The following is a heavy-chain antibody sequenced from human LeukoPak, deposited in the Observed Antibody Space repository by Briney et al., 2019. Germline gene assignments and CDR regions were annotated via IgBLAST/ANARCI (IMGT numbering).Heavy chain of an antibody. V-gene: IGHV3-11*04. Sequence: GGSLRLSCAASGFTFSDYYMSWIRQAPGKGLEWVSYISSSGSTIYYADSVKGRFTISRDNAKNSLYLQMNSLRAEDTAVYYCARDLTPPLLYHDYWGQGTLVTVSS. D-gene: IGHD2-8*01. J-gene: IGHJ4*02. CDR2: ISSSGSTI. CDR3: ARDLTPPLLYHDY. CDR1: GFTFSDYY.